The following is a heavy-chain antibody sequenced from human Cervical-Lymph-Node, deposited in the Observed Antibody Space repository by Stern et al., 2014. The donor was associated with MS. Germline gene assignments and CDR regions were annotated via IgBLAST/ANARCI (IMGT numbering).Heavy chain of an antibody. V-gene: IGHV7-4-1*02. CDR3: ARVLDTSMIRGNYYFDS. D-gene: IGHD5-18*01. Sequence: QVQLVQSGSELKKPVASVRVTCKASGYTFMNYGINCVRQAPGQGLEWMGLIDTITWRPAYAPDFIVLFVFSLDFSVSTAFLHISSLQTEDTAVYYCARVLDTSMIRGNYYFDSWGQGTLVTVSS. CDR1: GYTFMNYG. CDR2: IDTITWRP. J-gene: IGHJ4*02.